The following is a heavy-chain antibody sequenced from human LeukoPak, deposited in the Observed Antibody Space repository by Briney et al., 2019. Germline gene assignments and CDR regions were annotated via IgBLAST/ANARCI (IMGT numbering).Heavy chain of an antibody. CDR2: MNPNSGNT. CDR3: ARGRRPRNYYGSGSYSGY. J-gene: IGHJ4*02. CDR1: GGTFSSYA. Sequence: ASVKVSCKASGGTFSSYAINWVRQATGQGLEWMGWMNPNSGNTGYAQKFQGRVTMTRNTSISTAYMELSSLRSEDTAVYYCARGRRPRNYYGSGSYSGYWGQGTLVTVSS. D-gene: IGHD3-10*01. V-gene: IGHV1-8*02.